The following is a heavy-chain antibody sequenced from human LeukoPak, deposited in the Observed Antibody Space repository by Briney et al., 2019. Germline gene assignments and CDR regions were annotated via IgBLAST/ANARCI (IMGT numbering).Heavy chain of an antibody. CDR2: ISAYNGNT. D-gene: IGHD6-6*01. CDR1: GYTFTTYG. V-gene: IGHV1-18*01. J-gene: IGHJ4*02. CDR3: ARRTYSSSSSLFDY. Sequence: ASVKVSCKASGYTFTTYGISWVRQAPGQGLEWMAWISAYNGNTNYAQNLQGRFTMTTDTSTTTAYMELRSLRSDDAAFYYCARRTYSSSSSLFDYWGQGTLVTVSS.